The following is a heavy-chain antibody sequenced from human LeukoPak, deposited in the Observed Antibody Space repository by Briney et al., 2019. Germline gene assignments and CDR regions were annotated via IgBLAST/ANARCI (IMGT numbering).Heavy chain of an antibody. J-gene: IGHJ4*02. V-gene: IGHV1-2*02. CDR3: ARVEAVAGTDFDY. Sequence: GASVKVSCKASGYTFTSYYMHWVRQAPGQGLEWMGWINPNSGGTNYAQKFQGRVTMTRDTSISTAYMELSRLRSDDTAVYYCARVEAVAGTDFDYWGQGTLVTVSS. CDR2: INPNSGGT. CDR1: GYTFTSYY. D-gene: IGHD6-19*01.